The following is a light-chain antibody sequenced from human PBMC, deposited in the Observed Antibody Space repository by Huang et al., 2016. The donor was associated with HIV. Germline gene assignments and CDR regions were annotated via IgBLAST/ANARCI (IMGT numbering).Light chain of an antibody. Sequence: DIVMTQSPDSMTVSLGERSTIICKSSQSGVHTSYNNNYLAWYQQKPGQTPKLRIYWAVTRESGVPYRFSGSGSGTDFTLNISSLQAEDVAIYFCHQYYSTPQTFGQGTKVEIK. J-gene: IGKJ1*01. CDR3: HQYYSTPQT. CDR1: QSGVHTSYNNNY. V-gene: IGKV4-1*01. CDR2: WAV.